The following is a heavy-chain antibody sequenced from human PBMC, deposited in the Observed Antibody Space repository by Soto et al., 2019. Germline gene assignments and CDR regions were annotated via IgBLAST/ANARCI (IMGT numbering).Heavy chain of an antibody. CDR3: AHRVLRTVFGLVTTTAIYFDF. CDR2: IYWDDDK. D-gene: IGHD3-3*01. Sequence: QITLNESGPTVVRPTETLTLTCRFSGFSLTTSGVGVGWIRQSPGKAPGWLALIYWDDDKRYSASLKSRLTIPKDTSKNQVVLTVSDLDPTDTATYYCAHRVLRTVFGLVTTTAIYFDFWGQGTPVAVSS. V-gene: IGHV2-5*02. J-gene: IGHJ4*02. CDR1: GFSLTTSGVG.